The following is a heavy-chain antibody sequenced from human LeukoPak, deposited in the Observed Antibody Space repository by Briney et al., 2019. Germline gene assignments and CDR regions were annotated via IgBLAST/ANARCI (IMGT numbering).Heavy chain of an antibody. V-gene: IGHV1-69*05. J-gene: IGHJ4*02. CDR3: ARAIAARWYFDY. CDR1: GGTFSSYA. D-gene: IGHD6-6*01. Sequence: SMTVSCKASGGTFSSYAISWVRQAPGQGLEWMGGIIPIFGTANYAQKFQGRVTITTDESTSTAYMELSSLRSEDTAVYYCARAIAARWYFDYWGQGTLVTVSS. CDR2: IIPIFGTA.